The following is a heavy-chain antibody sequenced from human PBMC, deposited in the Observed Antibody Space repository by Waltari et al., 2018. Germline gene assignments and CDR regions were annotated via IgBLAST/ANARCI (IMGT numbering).Heavy chain of an antibody. CDR3: ARAKVYGDYVSSAFDI. J-gene: IGHJ3*02. D-gene: IGHD4-17*01. Sequence: QVQLVQSGAEVKKPGSSVKVSCKASGGTFSSYAISWVRQAPGQGLEWMGRGNPMFGTANYAQKCQGRVTITEDKSTSTAYMELSSLRSEDTAVYYCARAKVYGDYVSSAFDIWGQGTMVTVSS. CDR2: GNPMFGTA. CDR1: GGTFSSYA. V-gene: IGHV1-69*08.